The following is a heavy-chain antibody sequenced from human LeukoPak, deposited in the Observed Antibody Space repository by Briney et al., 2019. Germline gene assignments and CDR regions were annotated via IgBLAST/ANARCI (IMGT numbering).Heavy chain of an antibody. CDR3: AKDAAVVAVAGDAFDI. D-gene: IGHD6-19*01. CDR1: GFTFSSYS. J-gene: IGHJ3*02. Sequence: PGGSLRLSCAASGFTFSSYSMNWVRQAPGKGLEWVSSISSSSSYIYYADSVKGRFTISRDNSKNTLYLQMNSLRAEDTAVYYCAKDAAVVAVAGDAFDIWGQGTMVTVSS. CDR2: ISSSSSYI. V-gene: IGHV3-21*04.